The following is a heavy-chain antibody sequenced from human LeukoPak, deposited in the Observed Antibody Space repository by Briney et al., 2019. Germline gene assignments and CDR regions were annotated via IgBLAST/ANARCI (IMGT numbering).Heavy chain of an antibody. CDR1: GFTFSSNA. V-gene: IGHV3-21*01. D-gene: IGHD5-18*01. J-gene: IGHJ4*02. CDR2: ISDSSSYI. Sequence: PGGSLRLSCAASGFTFSSNAMSWVRQAPGKALEWVSPISDSSSYIYYVDSVKGRFTISRDNAKNSLYLQMNSLRADDAAVYYCAREPTSMGSDYWGQGTLVTVSS. CDR3: AREPTSMGSDY.